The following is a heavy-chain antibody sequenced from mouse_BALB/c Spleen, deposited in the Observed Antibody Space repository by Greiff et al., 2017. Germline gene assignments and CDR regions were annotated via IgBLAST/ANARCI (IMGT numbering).Heavy chain of an antibody. CDR3: GRGATGYGSVDY. CDR2: IYPVSGET. J-gene: IGHJ2*01. V-gene: IGHV1-11*01. Sequence: QVHVKQSGAELASPGASVTVSCKASGYTFTDHIMNWVKKRPGQGLEWIGRIYPVSGETNYNQKFMGKATFSVDRSSSTVYMVLNSLTSEDPAVYYCGRGATGYGSVDYWGQGTTLTVSS. CDR1: GYTFTDHI. D-gene: IGHD1-1*01.